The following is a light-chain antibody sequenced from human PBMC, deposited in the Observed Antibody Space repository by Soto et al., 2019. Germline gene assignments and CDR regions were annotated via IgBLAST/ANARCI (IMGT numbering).Light chain of an antibody. CDR2: AAS. CDR1: QDISKY. V-gene: IGKV1-33*01. J-gene: IGKJ2*01. Sequence: DIQMTQSPSSLSASVRDRVTITCQASQDISKYLNWYQHKPGKAPNLLIYAASNLQTGVPSRFSGSGSGTHFIFTISSLQPEDIATYYCQQNETLPHTFGQGTNLEIK. CDR3: QQNETLPHT.